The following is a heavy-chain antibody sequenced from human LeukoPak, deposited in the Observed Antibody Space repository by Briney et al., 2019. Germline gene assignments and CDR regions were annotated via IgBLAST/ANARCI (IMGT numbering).Heavy chain of an antibody. D-gene: IGHD6-13*01. V-gene: IGHV3-30*02. CDR1: GFTFSGYG. J-gene: IGHJ4*02. CDR2: IRYDGSNK. Sequence: GGSLRLSCAASGFTFSGYGMHWVRQAPGKGLEWVAFIRYDGSNKYYADSVKGRFTISRDNSKNTLYLQMNSLRAEDTAVYYCAKLRQQLASPFDYWGQGTLVTVSS. CDR3: AKLRQQLASPFDY.